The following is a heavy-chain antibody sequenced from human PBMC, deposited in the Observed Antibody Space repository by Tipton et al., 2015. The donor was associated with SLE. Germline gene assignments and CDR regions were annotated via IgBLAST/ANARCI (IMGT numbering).Heavy chain of an antibody. V-gene: IGHV4-59*08. J-gene: IGHJ6*03. D-gene: IGHD2/OR15-2a*01. CDR2: IYYTGTT. Sequence: GLVKPSETLSLTCSVSDGSITSYYWSWIRQPPGKGLEWIGHIYYTGTTYYNPSLKSRLTLSLDTSKNQFSLKMISVTAADTAVYYCATNTAYYYYYYMDVWGKGTTVTVSS. CDR3: ATNTAYYYYYYMDV. CDR1: DGSITSYY.